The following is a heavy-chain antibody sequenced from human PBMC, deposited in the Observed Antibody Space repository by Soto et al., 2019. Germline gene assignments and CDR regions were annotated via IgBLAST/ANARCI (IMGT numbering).Heavy chain of an antibody. CDR2: INHSGST. CDR3: ARAPITMIVVVITGSWFDP. J-gene: IGHJ5*02. Sequence: SETLSLTCAVYGGYFRGYYLSWIRQPPGKGLEWIGEINHSGSTNYNPSLKSRVTISVDTSKNQFSLKLSSVTAADTTVYYCARAPITMIVVVITGSWFDPWGQGTLVTVSS. V-gene: IGHV4-34*01. D-gene: IGHD3-22*01. CDR1: GGYFRGYY.